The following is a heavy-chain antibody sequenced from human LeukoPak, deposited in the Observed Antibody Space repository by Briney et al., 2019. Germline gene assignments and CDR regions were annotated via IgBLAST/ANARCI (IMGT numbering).Heavy chain of an antibody. V-gene: IGHV1-8*03. D-gene: IGHD3/OR15-3a*01. CDR3: ARVTPQFWTGYYDPFDI. J-gene: IGHJ3*02. Sequence: GASVKVSCKASGYTFTGYYMHWVRQAPGQGLEWMGWLHPNSGTAGYAQNFQGRVTITGDTSMSTAYMELSSLRSEDTAVYYCARVTPQFWTGYYDPFDIWGKGPLV. CDR2: LHPNSGTA. CDR1: GYTFTGYY.